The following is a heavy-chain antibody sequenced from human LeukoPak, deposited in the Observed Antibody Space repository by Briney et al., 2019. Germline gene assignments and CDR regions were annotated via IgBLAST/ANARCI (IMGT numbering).Heavy chain of an antibody. J-gene: IGHJ4*02. CDR1: GFTFDDYA. Sequence: GGSLRLSCAASGFTFDDYAMHWVRQAPGKGLEWVSGISWNSGSIGYADSVKGRFTISRDNSKNTLYLQMNSLRDEDTAMYYCARQQGYCGDGTCYFDHWGQGTLVTVSS. CDR2: ISWNSGSI. D-gene: IGHD2-15*01. CDR3: ARQQGYCGDGTCYFDH. V-gene: IGHV3-9*01.